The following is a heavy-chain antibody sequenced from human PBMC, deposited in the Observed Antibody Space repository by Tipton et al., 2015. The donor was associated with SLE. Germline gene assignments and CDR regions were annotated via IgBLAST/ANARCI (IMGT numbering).Heavy chain of an antibody. CDR1: GFTFCSYS. CDR2: ISSSSSYI. CDR3: ARDAWYYYGSGSYYKTSLFDY. J-gene: IGHJ4*02. D-gene: IGHD3-10*01. Sequence: SLRLSCAASGFTFCSYSMNWVRQAPGKGLEWVSSISSSSSYIYYADSVKGRFTISRDNAKNSLYLQMNSLRAEDTAVYYCARDAWYYYGSGSYYKTSLFDYWGQGTLVTVSS. V-gene: IGHV3-21*01.